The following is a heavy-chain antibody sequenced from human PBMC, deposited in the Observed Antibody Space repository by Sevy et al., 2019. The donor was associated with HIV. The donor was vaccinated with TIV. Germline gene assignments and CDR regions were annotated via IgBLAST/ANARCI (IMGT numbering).Heavy chain of an antibody. CDR3: ARAIAPTVVAATPFFFGWFDP. CDR2: IYYSGST. J-gene: IGHJ5*02. D-gene: IGHD2-15*01. CDR1: GGSISSYY. Sequence: SETLSLTCTVSGGSISSYYWSWIRQPPGKGLEWIGYIYYSGSTNYNPSLKSRVTISVDTSKNQFSLKLSPVTAADTAVYYCARAIAPTVVAATPFFFGWFDPWGQGTLVTVSS. V-gene: IGHV4-59*01.